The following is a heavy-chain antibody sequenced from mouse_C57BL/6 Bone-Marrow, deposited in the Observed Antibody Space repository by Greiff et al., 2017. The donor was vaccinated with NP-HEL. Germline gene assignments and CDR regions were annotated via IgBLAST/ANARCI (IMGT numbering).Heavy chain of an antibody. J-gene: IGHJ2*01. CDR2: ISSGGSYT. CDR3: ARHYYSNYFDY. Sequence: EVQRVESGGDLVKPGGSLKLSCAASGFTFSSYGMSWVRQTPHKRLEWVATISSGGSYTYYPDSVKGRFTISRDNAKNTLYLQMSSLKSEDTAMYYCARHYYSNYFDYWGQGTTLTVSS. V-gene: IGHV5-6*01. D-gene: IGHD2-5*01. CDR1: GFTFSSYG.